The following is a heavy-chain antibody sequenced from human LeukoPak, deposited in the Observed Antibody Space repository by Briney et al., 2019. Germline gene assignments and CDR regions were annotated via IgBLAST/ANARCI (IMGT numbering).Heavy chain of an antibody. V-gene: IGHV4-34*01. J-gene: IGHJ4*02. CDR3: ARGLGRRGRCDY. CDR1: GGSFSGSY. CDR2: INLIGSI. Sequence: SGTLSLTCAVYGGSFSGSYWSWIRERPGKGLEWSGEINLIGSINYNPSLTSQVTISVDTYKNQSSLKLSSVTAADTAVYYCARGLGRRGRCDYWGQGTLATVSS.